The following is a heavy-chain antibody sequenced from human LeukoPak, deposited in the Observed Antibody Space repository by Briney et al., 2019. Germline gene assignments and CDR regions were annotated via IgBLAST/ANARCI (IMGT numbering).Heavy chain of an antibody. CDR1: GYTFTGYY. CDR3: ATRYSTSSGWFDP. CDR2: INPNSGDT. D-gene: IGHD6-13*01. V-gene: IGHV1-2*02. Sequence: GASVKVSCKASGYTFTGYYIHWVRQAPGQGLEWMGWINPNSGDTNYAQKFQGRVTMTRDTSITTAYMELSRLRSDDTAVYYCATRYSTSSGWFDPWGQGTLVTVSS. J-gene: IGHJ5*02.